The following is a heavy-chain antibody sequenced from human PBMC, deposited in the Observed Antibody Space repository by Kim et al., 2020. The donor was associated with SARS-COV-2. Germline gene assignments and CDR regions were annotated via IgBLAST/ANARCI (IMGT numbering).Heavy chain of an antibody. CDR2: ISGIGGST. V-gene: IGHV3-23*01. J-gene: IGHJ6*02. CDR3: AKARGSYSNYYGMDV. CDR1: GFTFSSYA. Sequence: GGSLILSCAASGFTFSSYAMSWFRQAPGKGLEWVAAISGIGGSTYYADSVKGRFTISRYNSKNTRYLQMNSLRAEDTAVYSCAKARGSYSNYYGMDVRGQGATVTVSS. D-gene: IGHD1-26*01.